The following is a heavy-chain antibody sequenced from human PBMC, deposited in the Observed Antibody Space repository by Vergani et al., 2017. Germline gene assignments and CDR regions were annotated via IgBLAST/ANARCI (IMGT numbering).Heavy chain of an antibody. Sequence: EVQLLESGGDLVQPGGSLRLSCAASGFTFSDFSMSWVRQAPGKGLEWVAFIGSSGPYINYADSVKGRFIISRDNAKTTLYLQMNSLRDEDRGVYYCARISGGSAPYLHYWGQGTLVTVAS. J-gene: IGHJ1*01. CDR3: ARISGGSAPYLHY. CDR1: GFTFSDFS. D-gene: IGHD2-15*01. CDR2: IGSSGPYI. V-gene: IGHV3-21*03.